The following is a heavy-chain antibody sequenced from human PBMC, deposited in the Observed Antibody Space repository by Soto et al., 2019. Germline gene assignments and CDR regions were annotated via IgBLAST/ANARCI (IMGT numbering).Heavy chain of an antibody. V-gene: IGHV6-1*01. Sequence: PSQTLSLTFAISGDSVSSNSASWNWISHSPSRGLEWLGRTYFRSKWYNDYAVSVKSRIIINPDTSNNQFSLQLNSVTPEDTAVYFCAKGDNLGPKTGYAFDPWGQGIMVTVS. J-gene: IGHJ5*02. CDR2: TYFRSKWYN. CDR3: AKGDNLGPKTGYAFDP. D-gene: IGHD5-12*01. CDR1: GDSVSSNSAS.